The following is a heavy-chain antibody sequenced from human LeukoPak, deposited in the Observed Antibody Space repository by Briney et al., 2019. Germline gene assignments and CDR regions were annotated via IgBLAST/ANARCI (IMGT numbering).Heavy chain of an antibody. D-gene: IGHD5-12*01. CDR2: IYHSGST. V-gene: IGHV4-30-2*01. J-gene: IGHJ4*02. CDR3: ARNSGYDVNYFDY. Sequence: TLSLTCAVSGGSISSGGYSWSWIRQPPGKGLEWIGYIYHSGSTYYNLSLKSRVTISVDRSKNQFSLKLSSVTAADTAVYYCARNSGYDVNYFDYWGQGTLVTVS. CDR1: GGSISSGGYS.